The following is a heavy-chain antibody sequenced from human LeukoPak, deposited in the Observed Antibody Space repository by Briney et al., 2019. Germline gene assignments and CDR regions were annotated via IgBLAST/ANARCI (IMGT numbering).Heavy chain of an antibody. J-gene: IGHJ6*03. CDR2: ISGSGGGT. CDR3: AKWDENFYYMDV. D-gene: IGHD1-26*01. CDR1: RFTFNRYA. V-gene: IGHV3-23*01. Sequence: GVSLTLSCAASRFTFNRYAISWVRQAPRKGLEWVSSISGSGGGTFYASSVGGRFTISRDNSKDTVFLQMNGLRAEDTAMYYCAKWDENFYYMDVWGQGTTVTVSS.